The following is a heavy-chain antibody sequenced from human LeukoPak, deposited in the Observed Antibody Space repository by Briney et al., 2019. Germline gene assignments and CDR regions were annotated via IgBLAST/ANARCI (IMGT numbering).Heavy chain of an antibody. CDR3: ARGPTSPSSYYDFWSGYYATHPFDY. J-gene: IGHJ4*02. CDR1: GYIFTDYG. Sequence: GASVKVSCKASGYIFTDYGISWVRQAPGQGLEWMGRINPNSGGTNYAQQFQGRVTMTRDTSITTAYMELSRLRSDDTAVYYCARGPTSPSSYYDFWSGYYATHPFDYWGQGTLVTVSS. CDR2: INPNSGGT. D-gene: IGHD3-3*01. V-gene: IGHV1-2*06.